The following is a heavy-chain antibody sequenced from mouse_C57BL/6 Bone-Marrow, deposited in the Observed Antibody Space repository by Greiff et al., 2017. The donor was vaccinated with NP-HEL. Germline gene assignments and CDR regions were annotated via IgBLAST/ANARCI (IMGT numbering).Heavy chain of an antibody. J-gene: IGHJ1*03. CDR2: ISNGGGST. CDR3: ARQRSGGYFDV. CDR1: GFTFSDYY. V-gene: IGHV5-12*01. Sequence: EVQRVESGGGLVQPGGSLKLSCAASGFTFSDYYMYWVRQTPEKRLEWVAYISNGGGSTYYPDTVKGRFTISRDNAKNTLYLQMSRLKSEDTAMYYCARQRSGGYFDVWGTGTTVTVSS.